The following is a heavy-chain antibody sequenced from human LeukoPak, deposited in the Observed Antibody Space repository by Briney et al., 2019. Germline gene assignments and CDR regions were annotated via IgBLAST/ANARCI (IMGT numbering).Heavy chain of an antibody. D-gene: IGHD1-26*01. Sequence: GGSLRLSCVTSSFTTAWMNWVRQAPGKGLEWVGRVKSKIHGGTIDYAAPVKGRFTISREDSKNTLSLQMNSLKTEDTAVYYCGKNRYSGSLSPFDIWGQGTMVTVSS. CDR2: VKSKIHGGTI. CDR1: SFTTAW. J-gene: IGHJ3*02. V-gene: IGHV3-15*07. CDR3: GKNRYSGSLSPFDI.